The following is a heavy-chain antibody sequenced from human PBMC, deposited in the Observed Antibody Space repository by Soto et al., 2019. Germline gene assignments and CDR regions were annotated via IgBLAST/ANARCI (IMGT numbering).Heavy chain of an antibody. CDR3: VRDRRIYYSDPHDEFVASDYEV. D-gene: IGHD3-22*01. CDR2: FIPIFRTL. J-gene: IGHJ3*01. V-gene: IGHV1-69*01. Sequence: QVQLIQSEAEVKKPGSSVRVSCPASGGIFGSHGFSWVRQAPGQRLEWVGGFIPIFRTLTYTEKFQARVRIAADESTNTVYLDLSSLTSEDTAVYYCVRDRRIYYSDPHDEFVASDYEVWGQGTMVSVSS. CDR1: GGIFGSHG.